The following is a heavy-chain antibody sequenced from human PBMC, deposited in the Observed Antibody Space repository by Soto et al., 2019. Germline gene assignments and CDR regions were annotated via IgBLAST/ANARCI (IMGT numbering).Heavy chain of an antibody. CDR2: VYDTWST. CDR3: VRQGIGFLHGLVDV. J-gene: IGHJ6*01. CDR1: SGPSKSHN. D-gene: IGHD3-10*01. V-gene: IGHV4-59*08. Sequence: QVQVQQSGPGLGKPSETLSLTCTVSSGPSKSHNWGWIRQPPGRGLEWIGYVYDTWSTSYNPSLKGRVTVSADTSTNRISLTLRFVTAADTAVYYCVRQGIGFLHGLVDVWGQGTTVIVSS.